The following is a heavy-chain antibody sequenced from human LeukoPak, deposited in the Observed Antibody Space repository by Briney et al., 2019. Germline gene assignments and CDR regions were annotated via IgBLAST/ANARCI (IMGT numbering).Heavy chain of an antibody. CDR1: GFTFSSYW. CDR3: SNYYDRSGYYAFDT. V-gene: IGHV3-7*01. J-gene: IGHJ3*02. CDR2: IKKDGSEK. Sequence: GGSLRLSCAASGFTFSSYWMAWVRQAPGKGLEWVGNIKKDGSEKNYVDSVKGRFTMSRDNAKNLLYLHMNSLRAEDTAVYYCSNYYDRSGYYAFDTWGQGTMVTVSS. D-gene: IGHD3-22*01.